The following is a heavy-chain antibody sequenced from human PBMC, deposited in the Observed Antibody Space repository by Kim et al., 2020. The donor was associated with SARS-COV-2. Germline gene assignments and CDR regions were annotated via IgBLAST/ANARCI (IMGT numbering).Heavy chain of an antibody. CDR3: ARVLGRLTPVGGGVAKYYYYYYGMDV. CDR2: ISAYNGIT. V-gene: IGHV1-18*01. CDR1: GYTFTSYG. D-gene: IGHD3-16*01. Sequence: ASVKVSCKASGYTFTSYGISWVRQAPGQGLEWMGWISAYNGITNYAQKLQGRVTMTTDTSTSTAYMELRCLRSDDTAVYYCARVLGRLTPVGGGVAKYYYYYYGMDVWGQGTTVTISS. J-gene: IGHJ6*02.